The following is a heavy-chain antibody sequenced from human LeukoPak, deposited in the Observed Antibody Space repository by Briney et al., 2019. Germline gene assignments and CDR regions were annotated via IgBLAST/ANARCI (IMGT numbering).Heavy chain of an antibody. Sequence: GRSLRLSCAASGFTFSSYGMHWVRQAPGKGLEWVAVISYDGSNKYYADSVKGRFTISRDNSKNTLYLQMNSLRAEDTAVYYCVKDRAFDIWGQGTMVTVSS. CDR1: GFTFSSYG. CDR2: ISYDGSNK. J-gene: IGHJ3*02. V-gene: IGHV3-30*18. CDR3: VKDRAFDI.